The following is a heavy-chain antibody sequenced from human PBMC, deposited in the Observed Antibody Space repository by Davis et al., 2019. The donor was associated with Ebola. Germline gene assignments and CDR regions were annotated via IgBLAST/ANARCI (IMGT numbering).Heavy chain of an antibody. CDR3: AKDRADFSAFDI. Sequence: SLKISCAASGFRLDDYAMHWVRQVPGKGLEWVSGIGWNSFDIAYGDSVKGRFTISRDNAKNSLYLQMNSLRAEDTALYYCAKDRADFSAFDIWGQGTMVTVSS. J-gene: IGHJ3*02. CDR2: IGWNSFDI. CDR1: GFRLDDYA. D-gene: IGHD2/OR15-2a*01. V-gene: IGHV3-9*01.